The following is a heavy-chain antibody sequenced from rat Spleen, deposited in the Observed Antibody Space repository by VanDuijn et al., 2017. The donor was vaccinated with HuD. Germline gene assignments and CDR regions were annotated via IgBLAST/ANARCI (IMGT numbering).Heavy chain of an antibody. CDR2: INTDGGDT. CDR3: ARPHNYRYVMNV. Sequence: EVQLVETGGGLVQPGRSLKLSCVVSGFTFRSYWMYWIRQAPGKGLEWVSSINTDGGDTYYSDSVKGRFTISRDNAKSTLYLQMNSLRSEDTATYFCARPHNYRYVMNVWGQGASVTVSS. J-gene: IGHJ4*01. CDR1: GFTFRSYW. V-gene: IGHV5-58*01. D-gene: IGHD1-10*01.